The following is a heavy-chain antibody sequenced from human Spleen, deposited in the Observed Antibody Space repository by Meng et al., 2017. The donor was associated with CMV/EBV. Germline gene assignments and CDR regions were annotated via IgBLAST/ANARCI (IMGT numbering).Heavy chain of an antibody. CDR3: AKVRGYCSSPSCSKFYFDY. D-gene: IGHD2-2*01. J-gene: IGHJ4*01. V-gene: IGHV4-39*01. Sequence: SETLSLTCTVSGGSISSSSYYWGWIRQPPGKGLEWIGSIYYSGSTYYNPSLKSRVTISVDTSKNQFSLKLSSVTAADTAVYYCAKVRGYCSSPSCSKFYFDYWGHGTLVTVSS. CDR2: IYYSGST. CDR1: GGSISSSSYY.